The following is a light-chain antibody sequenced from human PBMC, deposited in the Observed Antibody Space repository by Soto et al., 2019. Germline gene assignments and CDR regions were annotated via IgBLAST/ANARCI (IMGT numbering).Light chain of an antibody. CDR1: QSVSRY. V-gene: IGKV3-11*01. CDR3: QQRSNWPRT. J-gene: IGKJ1*01. Sequence: SVLTQSPATRSLSPGERATLSCSASQSVSRYVAWYQQKPGQAPRLLICDASNGATGIPARFSGRGSGTDFTLTISSLEHEDLVVYYCQQRSNWPRTFGQGTKVDIK. CDR2: DAS.